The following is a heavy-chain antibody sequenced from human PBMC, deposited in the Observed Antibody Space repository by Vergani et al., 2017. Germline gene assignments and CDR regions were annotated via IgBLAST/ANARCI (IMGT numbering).Heavy chain of an antibody. V-gene: IGHV3-7*03. CDR1: GFTFSSYW. J-gene: IGHJ6*02. CDR3: ARGYSSSGGYYGMDV. D-gene: IGHD6-13*01. Sequence: VQLVESGGGLVQPGGSLRLSCAASGFTFSSYWMSWVRQAPGKGLEWVANIKQDGSEKYYVDSVKGRFTISRDNAKNSLYLQMNSLRAEDTAVYYCARGYSSSGGYYGMDVWGQGTTVTVSS. CDR2: IKQDGSEK.